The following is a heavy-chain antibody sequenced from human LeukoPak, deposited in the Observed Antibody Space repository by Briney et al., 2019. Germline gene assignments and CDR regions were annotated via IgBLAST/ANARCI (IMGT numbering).Heavy chain of an antibody. Sequence: PSETLSLTCIVSGGSISSGGYYWSWIRQHPGKGLEWIGYIYYSGSTYYNPSLKSRVTISVDTSKNQFSLKLRYVNAADTAVYYCARDRYGSGIWGQGTLVTVSS. CDR3: ARDRYGSGI. V-gene: IGHV4-31*03. D-gene: IGHD3-10*01. J-gene: IGHJ4*02. CDR1: GGSISSGGYY. CDR2: IYYSGST.